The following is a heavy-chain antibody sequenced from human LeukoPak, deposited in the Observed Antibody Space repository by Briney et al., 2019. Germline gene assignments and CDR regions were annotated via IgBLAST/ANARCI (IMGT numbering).Heavy chain of an antibody. CDR1: GFTFSGYS. D-gene: IGHD1-26*01. Sequence: GGSLRLSCAASGFTFSGYSMNWVRQAPGKGLEWLSYLSSRSSYIYYADSVKGRFTISRDNAKNSLYLQMNSLRAEDTAVYYCARGSGSYFAFDIWGQGTMVTVSS. CDR3: ARGSGSYFAFDI. CDR2: LSSRSSYI. V-gene: IGHV3-21*05. J-gene: IGHJ3*02.